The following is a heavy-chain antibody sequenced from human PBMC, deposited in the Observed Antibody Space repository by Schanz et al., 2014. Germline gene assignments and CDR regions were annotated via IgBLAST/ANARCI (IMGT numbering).Heavy chain of an antibody. V-gene: IGHV3-7*03. CDR1: GFRFRDYY. Sequence: VQLVESGGGLVKPGGSLRLSCAASGFRFRDYYMSWIRQAPGKGLEWVANIKQDGSAKNYVDSVKGRFTISRDNAKNSLYLEMTSLRGEDTAVYYCARENLNWEAFDIWGQGTVVTVSS. J-gene: IGHJ3*02. CDR2: IKQDGSAK. CDR3: ARENLNWEAFDI. D-gene: IGHD7-27*01.